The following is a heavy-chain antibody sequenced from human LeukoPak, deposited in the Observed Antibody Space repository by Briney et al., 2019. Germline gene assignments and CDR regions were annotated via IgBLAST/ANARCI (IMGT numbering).Heavy chain of an antibody. CDR1: GFTFSSYW. Sequence: GGSLRLSCAASGFTFSSYWMSWVRQSPGKGLEWVANIKPDGSEKYFIDSVKGRFTISRDNAKNALYLEMNSVRAEDTAEYFCARERMYSGSGSTYPYYDYWGQGSLVTVSS. V-gene: IGHV3-7*01. D-gene: IGHD3-10*01. J-gene: IGHJ4*02. CDR3: ARERMYSGSGSTYPYYDY. CDR2: IKPDGSEK.